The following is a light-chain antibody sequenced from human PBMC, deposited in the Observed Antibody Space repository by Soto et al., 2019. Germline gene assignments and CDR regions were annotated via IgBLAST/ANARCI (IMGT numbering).Light chain of an antibody. CDR2: FDT. J-gene: IGLJ1*01. Sequence: SYELTQPPSVSVAPGKTAKITCGGDNIGGKSVHWYQQKPGQAPLLIIYFDTDRPSGIPERFSGSNSGNTATLTISGVEAGDEADYYYQVWDSSSRHYVFGTGTKLTVL. CDR3: QVWDSSSRHYV. V-gene: IGLV3-21*04. CDR1: NIGGKS.